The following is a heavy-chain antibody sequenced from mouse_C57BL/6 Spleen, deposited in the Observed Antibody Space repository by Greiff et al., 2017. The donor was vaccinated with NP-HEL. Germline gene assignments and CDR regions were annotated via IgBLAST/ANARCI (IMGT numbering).Heavy chain of an antibody. J-gene: IGHJ4*01. Sequence: EVQLQQSGAELVRPGASVKLSCTASGFNFQDDYMHWVKQRPEQGLELIGWIDPENGDTEYASKFQGKATITAAQTSNTAYLQLSSLTSEDTAVYYWTTDSLGQYYAMDYWGQGTSVTVSS. V-gene: IGHV14-4*01. CDR3: TTDSLGQYYAMDY. CDR2: IDPENGDT. CDR1: GFNFQDDY. D-gene: IGHD4-1*01.